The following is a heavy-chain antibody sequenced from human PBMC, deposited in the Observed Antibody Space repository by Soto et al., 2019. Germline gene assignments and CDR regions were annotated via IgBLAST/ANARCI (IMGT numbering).Heavy chain of an antibody. CDR1: GYSFPNYW. CDR2: IYPGDSAT. D-gene: IGHD3-22*01. CDR3: ARPIRIESSGYGMDV. Sequence: GGSLKISCKGSGYSFPNYWIAWVRQMPCKCLEWMGIIYPGDSATRYSPSFQGQVTMSADKSTSTAYLQWRSLKASDTAIYYCARPIRIESSGYGMDVWGQGTPVTVSS. V-gene: IGHV5-51*01. J-gene: IGHJ6*02.